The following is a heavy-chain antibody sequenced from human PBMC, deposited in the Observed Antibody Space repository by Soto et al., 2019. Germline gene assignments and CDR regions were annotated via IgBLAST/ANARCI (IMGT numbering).Heavy chain of an antibody. CDR2: MNPNSGNT. Sequence: SVKVSCKASGYTFTSYDINWVRQATGQGLEWMGWMNPNSGNTGYAQKFQGRVTMTRNTSISTAYMELSSLRSEDTAVYYCARADYDILTGSKGLDPWGQGTLVTVYS. CDR3: ARADYDILTGSKGLDP. CDR1: GYTFTSYD. D-gene: IGHD3-9*01. V-gene: IGHV1-8*01. J-gene: IGHJ5*02.